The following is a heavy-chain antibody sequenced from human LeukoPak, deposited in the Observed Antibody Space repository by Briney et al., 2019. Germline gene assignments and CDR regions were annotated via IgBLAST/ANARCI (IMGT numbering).Heavy chain of an antibody. D-gene: IGHD2-21*02. CDR3: AKDMSWWVTVDF. J-gene: IGHJ4*02. Sequence: GGSLRLSGAASGFSFSPNAMSWFRQAPGRGLQWVAGVGGDGRTHYTDSVRGRFTISRDNSKNTLHLQMDGLRVDDTAVYYCAKDMSWWVTVDFWGQGTLVTVSS. V-gene: IGHV3-23*01. CDR2: VGGDGRT. CDR1: GFSFSPNA.